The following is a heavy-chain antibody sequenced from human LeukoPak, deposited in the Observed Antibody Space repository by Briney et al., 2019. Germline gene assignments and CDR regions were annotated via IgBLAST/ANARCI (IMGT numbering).Heavy chain of an antibody. D-gene: IGHD5-12*01. CDR1: GGSFSGYY. CDR3: ARLRRRYRLQDV. CDR2: INHSGST. J-gene: IGHJ6*04. V-gene: IGHV4-34*01. Sequence: PSETLSLTCAVYGGSFSGYYWSWIRQPPGKGLEWIGEINHSGSTNYNPSLKSRVTISVDTSKNQFSLKLSSVTAADTAVYYCARLRRRYRLQDVWGKGTTVTISS.